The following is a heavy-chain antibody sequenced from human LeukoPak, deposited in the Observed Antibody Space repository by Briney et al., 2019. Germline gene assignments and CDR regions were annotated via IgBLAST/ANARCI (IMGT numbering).Heavy chain of an antibody. D-gene: IGHD5-18*01. V-gene: IGHV3-7*03. CDR3: ASLDTAKQPLADH. CDR2: IREERGQE. CDR1: GFTFSDHY. J-gene: IGHJ4*02. Sequence: PGGSLRLSCAASGFTFSDHYMDWVRQAPGKGLEWVANIREERGQEYYVDSVKGRFTISKNSAKNSLYLQMNTLRVEDTAMYYCASLDTAKQPLADHWGQGTLVTVSS.